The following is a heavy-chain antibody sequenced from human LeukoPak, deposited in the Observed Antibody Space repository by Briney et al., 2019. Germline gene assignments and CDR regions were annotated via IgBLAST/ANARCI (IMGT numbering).Heavy chain of an antibody. CDR3: ATRGTSGYYFLDY. D-gene: IGHD3-22*01. Sequence: GGSLRLSCAASGFTFSSYSMNWVRLAPGRGLEWVSFISSSSGSIYYADSVKGRITISRDNAKNSLYLQMNSLRAEDTAVYYCATRGTSGYYFLDYWGQGTLVTVSS. V-gene: IGHV3-48*04. CDR1: GFTFSSYS. J-gene: IGHJ4*02. CDR2: ISSSSGSI.